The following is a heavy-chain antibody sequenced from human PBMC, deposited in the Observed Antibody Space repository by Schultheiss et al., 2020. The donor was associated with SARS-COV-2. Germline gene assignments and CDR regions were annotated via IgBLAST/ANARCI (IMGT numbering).Heavy chain of an antibody. V-gene: IGHV3-23*01. Sequence: GGSLRLSCAASGFTFSSYAMSWVRQAPGKGLEWVSAISGSGGSTYYADSVKGRFTISRDNAKNSLYLQMNSLRDEDTAVYYCARDMMATTPKNAFDIWGQGTMVTVSS. D-gene: IGHD5-24*01. CDR2: ISGSGGST. J-gene: IGHJ3*02. CDR3: ARDMMATTPKNAFDI. CDR1: GFTFSSYA.